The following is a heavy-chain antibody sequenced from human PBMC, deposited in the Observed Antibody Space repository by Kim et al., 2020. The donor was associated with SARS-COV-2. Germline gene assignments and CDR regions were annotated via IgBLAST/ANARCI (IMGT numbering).Heavy chain of an antibody. J-gene: IGHJ4*02. CDR1: GFTFDDYG. Sequence: GGSLRLSCAGSGFTFDDYGMHWVRQAPGKGREWVSGISWDSGRIGYADSVRGRFTISRDNARDSLYLQMTSLRVEDTAFYYCVKGWDAAASGRFDYWGQGTPVTVSS. D-gene: IGHD6-13*01. V-gene: IGHV3-9*01. CDR2: ISWDSGRI. CDR3: VKGWDAAASGRFDY.